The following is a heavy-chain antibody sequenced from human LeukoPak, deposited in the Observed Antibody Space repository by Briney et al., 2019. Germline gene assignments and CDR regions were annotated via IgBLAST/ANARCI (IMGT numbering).Heavy chain of an antibody. Sequence: SGGSLRLSCAASGFLVSDNYMHWLRQAPGKGLEWVSVLYTGGSTYYADSGKGRFTISRDNSKNTLYLQMNSLRVEDTAVYYCSRESGPYCPFGHWGQGTLVAVTS. CDR3: SRESGPYCPFGH. V-gene: IGHV3-53*01. CDR1: GFLVSDNY. D-gene: IGHD1-26*01. J-gene: IGHJ5*02. CDR2: LYTGGST.